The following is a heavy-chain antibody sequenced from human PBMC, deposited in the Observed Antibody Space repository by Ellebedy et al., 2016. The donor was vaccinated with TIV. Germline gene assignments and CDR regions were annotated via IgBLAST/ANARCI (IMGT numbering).Heavy chain of an antibody. CDR2: IWSDDRNK. V-gene: IGHV3-33*08. CDR1: GFGFGGFG. J-gene: IGHJ4*02. Sequence: GGSLRLSXTASGFGFGGFGMHWVRQAPGKGLEWVATIWSDDRNKFYADSVRGRFSISRDNSKNTLFLQMDSVSAEDTALYYCAREVGATADYWGQGALVTVSS. D-gene: IGHD1-26*01. CDR3: AREVGATADY.